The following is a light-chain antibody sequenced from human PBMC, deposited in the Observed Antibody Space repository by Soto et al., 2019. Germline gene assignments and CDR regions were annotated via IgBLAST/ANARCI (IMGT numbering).Light chain of an antibody. Sequence: EIVFTQSPYTLSFSPGERATLSCRASHSVSSNLAWYQQKPGQAPRLLIYGASTRATGIPARFSGSGSGTEFTLTISSLQSEDFAVYYCQQYNNWPPSITFGQGTRLEIK. CDR2: GAS. V-gene: IGKV3-15*01. CDR3: QQYNNWPPSIT. J-gene: IGKJ5*01. CDR1: HSVSSN.